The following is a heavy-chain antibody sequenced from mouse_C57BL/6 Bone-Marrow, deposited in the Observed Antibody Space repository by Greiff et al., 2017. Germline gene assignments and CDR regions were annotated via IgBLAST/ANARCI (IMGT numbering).Heavy chain of an antibody. CDR3: AKKGTVVATGRYFDV. Sequence: QVQLQQSGPGLVQPSQSLSITCTVSGFSLTSYGVHWVRQSPGKGLEWLGVIWRGGSTDYNAAFMSRLSITKDNSKSQVFFKMNSLQADDTAIYYCAKKGTVVATGRYFDVWGTGTTVTVSS. CDR1: GFSLTSYG. V-gene: IGHV2-5*01. CDR2: IWRGGST. D-gene: IGHD1-1*01. J-gene: IGHJ1*03.